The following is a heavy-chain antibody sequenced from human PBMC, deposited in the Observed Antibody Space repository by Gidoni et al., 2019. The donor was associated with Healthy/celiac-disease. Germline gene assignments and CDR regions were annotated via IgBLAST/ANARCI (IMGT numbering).Heavy chain of an antibody. CDR2: INPNSGGT. Sequence: QVQLVQSGAEVKQPGASVKVSCKASGYTFTGYYMHWVRQAPGQGLEWMGWINPNSGGTNYAQKFQGRVTMTRDTSISTAYMELSRLRSDDTAVYYCAREMAERSDSSPGPNEYYFDYWGQGTLVTVSS. CDR3: AREMAERSDSSPGPNEYYFDY. D-gene: IGHD6-13*01. J-gene: IGHJ4*02. V-gene: IGHV1-2*02. CDR1: GYTFTGYY.